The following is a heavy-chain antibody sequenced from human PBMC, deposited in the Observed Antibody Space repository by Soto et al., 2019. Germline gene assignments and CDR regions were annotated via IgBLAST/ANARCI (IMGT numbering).Heavy chain of an antibody. D-gene: IGHD3-22*01. CDR2: IKSKTDGGTT. CDR3: TTGEIHYYDSSGYFYYYYGMDV. V-gene: IGHV3-15*07. Sequence: GGSLRLSCAASGFTFSNAWMNWVRQAPGKGLEWVGRIKSKTDGGTTDYAAPVKGRFTISRDDSKNTLYLQMNSLKTEDTAVYYCTTGEIHYYDSSGYFYYYYGMDVWGQGTTVTVS. CDR1: GFTFSNAW. J-gene: IGHJ6*02.